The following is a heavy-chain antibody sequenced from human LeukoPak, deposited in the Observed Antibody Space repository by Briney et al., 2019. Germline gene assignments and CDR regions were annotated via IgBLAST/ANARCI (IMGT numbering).Heavy chain of an antibody. V-gene: IGHV3-30*18. CDR3: AKDWSIHYYYGMDV. CDR2: ISFDGSKE. CDR1: EFTFSSYG. D-gene: IGHD3-3*01. J-gene: IGHJ6*02. Sequence: QAGESLRLSCAASEFTFSSYGMHWVRQAPGKGLEWVAVISFDGSKEYYADSVKGRFTISRDNSKNMLYLQMNSLRGEDTAVYYCAKDWSIHYYYGMDVWGQGTTVTVSS.